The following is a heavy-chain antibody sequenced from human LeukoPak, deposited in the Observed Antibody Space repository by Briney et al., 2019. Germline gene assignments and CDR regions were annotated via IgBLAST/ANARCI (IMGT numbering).Heavy chain of an antibody. V-gene: IGHV1-69*01. Sequence: ASVKVSCRASGGTFSSYAISWVRQAPGQGLEWMGGIIPIFGTANYAQKFQGRVTITADESTSTAYMELSSLRSEDTAVYYCAKVGATIKPTFDPWGQGTLVTVSS. CDR2: IIPIFGTA. CDR3: AKVGATIKPTFDP. J-gene: IGHJ5*02. D-gene: IGHD1-26*01. CDR1: GGTFSSYA.